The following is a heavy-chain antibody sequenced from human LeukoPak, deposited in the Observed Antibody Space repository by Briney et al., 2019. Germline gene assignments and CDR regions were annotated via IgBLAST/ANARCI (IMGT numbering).Heavy chain of an antibody. J-gene: IGHJ3*02. Sequence: PSETLSLTCTVSGESISGFYWTWIRQPPGKGLEWIGYIYYSGSTNYNPSLKSRVTISLDTSKNQFSLKLSSVTAADTAVYYCARGLIYYDRSGYHNDAFDIWGQGTMVTVSS. V-gene: IGHV4-59*01. CDR1: GESISGFY. CDR2: IYYSGST. CDR3: ARGLIYYDRSGYHNDAFDI. D-gene: IGHD3-22*01.